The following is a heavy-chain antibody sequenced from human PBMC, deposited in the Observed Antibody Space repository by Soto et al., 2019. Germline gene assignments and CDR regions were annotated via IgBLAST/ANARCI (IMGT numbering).Heavy chain of an antibody. Sequence: GASVKVSCKASRYTFTGYYMHWVRQAPGQGLEWMGWINPDSGGTNYAQKSQGSVTMTRDTSISTAYMELSRLRSDDTAVYYCARDLRGLLDYFDYWGQGTLVTVSS. D-gene: IGHD3-16*01. V-gene: IGHV1-2*02. J-gene: IGHJ4*02. CDR2: INPDSGGT. CDR3: ARDLRGLLDYFDY. CDR1: RYTFTGYY.